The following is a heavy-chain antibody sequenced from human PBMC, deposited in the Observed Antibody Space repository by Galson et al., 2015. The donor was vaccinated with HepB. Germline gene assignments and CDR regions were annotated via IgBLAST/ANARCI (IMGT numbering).Heavy chain of an antibody. CDR1: GFTFSSYG. CDR3: ARVGYPYDFWSGYIERPYYYYMDV. J-gene: IGHJ6*03. CDR2: IWYDGSNK. Sequence: SLRLSCAASGFTFSSYGMHWVRQAPGKGLEWVAVIWYDGSNKYYADSVKGRFTISRDNSKNTLYLQMNSLRAEDTAVYYCARVGYPYDFWSGYIERPYYYYMDVWGKGTTVTVSS. V-gene: IGHV3-33*01. D-gene: IGHD3-3*01.